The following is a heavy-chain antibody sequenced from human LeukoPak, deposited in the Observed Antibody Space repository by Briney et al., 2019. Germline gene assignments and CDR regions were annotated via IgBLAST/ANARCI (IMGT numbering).Heavy chain of an antibody. V-gene: IGHV4-39*01. Sequence: SETLSLTCTVSGGSISSSSYYWGWIRQPPGXXXXXXXXXYYSGSTYYNPSLKSRVTISVDTSKNQFSLKLSSVTAADTAVYYCARRRHCSSTSCSYFDYWGQGTLVTVSS. J-gene: IGHJ4*02. CDR3: ARRRHCSSTSCSYFDY. CDR1: GGSISSSSYY. CDR2: XYYSGST. D-gene: IGHD2-2*01.